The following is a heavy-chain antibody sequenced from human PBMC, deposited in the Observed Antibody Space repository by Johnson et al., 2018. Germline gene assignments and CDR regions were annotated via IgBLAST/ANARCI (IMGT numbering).Heavy chain of an antibody. V-gene: IGHV3-30*18. CDR3: GKDHGRYSSRGGHAFDV. J-gene: IGHJ3*01. D-gene: IGHD6-13*01. Sequence: QVQLVESGGGVVQPGRSRSLSCVGSGFTFRSYGVHWVRQAPGKGLEWVAVVSFDGSNQYYADSVKGRFTIYRDNSKNSVYLQMNSLRAEDTAVYYCGKDHGRYSSRGGHAFDVWGQGTVVSVSS. CDR2: VSFDGSNQ. CDR1: GFTFRSYG.